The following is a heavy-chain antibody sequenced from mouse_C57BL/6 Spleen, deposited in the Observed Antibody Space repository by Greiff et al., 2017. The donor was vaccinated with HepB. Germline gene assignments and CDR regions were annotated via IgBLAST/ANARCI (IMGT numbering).Heavy chain of an antibody. D-gene: IGHD2-5*01. Sequence: QVQLQQPGAELVRPGSSVKLSCKASGYTFPSYWMHWVKQRPIQGLEWIGNIDPSDSETHYNQKFKDKATLTVDKSSSTAYMQLSSLTSEDSAVYCCARMGNYSNYDAMDYWGQGTSVTVSS. CDR1: GYTFPSYW. CDR3: ARMGNYSNYDAMDY. CDR2: IDPSDSET. J-gene: IGHJ4*01. V-gene: IGHV1-52*01.